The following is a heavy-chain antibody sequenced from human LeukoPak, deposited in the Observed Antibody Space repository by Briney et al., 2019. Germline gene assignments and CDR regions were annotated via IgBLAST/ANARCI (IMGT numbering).Heavy chain of an antibody. CDR3: ARRRGSGSYNFDY. CDR2: INHSGST. D-gene: IGHD1-26*01. CDR1: GGSFSGYY. J-gene: IGHJ4*02. V-gene: IGHV4-34*01. Sequence: PSETLSLTCAVYGGSFSGYYWSWIRQPPGKGLEWIGEINHSGSTNYNPSLKSRVTISVDTSKNQFSLKLSSVTAADTALYYCARRRGSGSYNFDYWGQGTLVTVSS.